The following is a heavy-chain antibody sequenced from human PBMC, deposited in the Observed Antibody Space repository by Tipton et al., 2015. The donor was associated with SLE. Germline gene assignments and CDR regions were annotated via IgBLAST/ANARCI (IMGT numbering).Heavy chain of an antibody. CDR1: GFTFSSYA. CDR3: ARGDYGDYPGY. CDR2: ISGSGGSI. J-gene: IGHJ4*02. Sequence: GSLRLSCAASGFTFSSYAMSWVRQAPGKGLEWVSAISGSGGSIYYADSVKGRFTISRDNSKNTLYLQMNSLRAEDTAVYYCARGDYGDYPGYWGQGTLVTVSS. D-gene: IGHD4-17*01. V-gene: IGHV3-23*01.